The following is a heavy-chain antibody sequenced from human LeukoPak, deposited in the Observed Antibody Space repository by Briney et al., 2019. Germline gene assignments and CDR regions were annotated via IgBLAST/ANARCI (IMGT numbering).Heavy chain of an antibody. CDR3: ARVVGCSGGSCYSSYYYMDV. J-gene: IGHJ6*03. V-gene: IGHV4-59*12. Sequence: SETLSLTCTVSGDSISSYYWSWIRQPPGKGLEWIGYIYYSGNTNYNPSLKSRVTISVDTSKNQFSLKLSSVTAADTAVYYCARVVGCSGGSCYSSYYYMDVWGKGTTVTISS. D-gene: IGHD2-15*01. CDR2: IYYSGNT. CDR1: GDSISSYY.